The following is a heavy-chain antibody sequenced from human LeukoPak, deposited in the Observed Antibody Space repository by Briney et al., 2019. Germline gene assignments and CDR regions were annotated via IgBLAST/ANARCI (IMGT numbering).Heavy chain of an antibody. CDR3: ARQNRIQLWSPFDY. CDR2: ISSSGSTI. Sequence: PGGSLRLSCAASRFTFSDYYMSWIRQAPGKGLEWVSYISSSGSTIYYADSVKGRFTISRDSSKNTLYLQMNSLRAEDTAVYYCARQNRIQLWSPFDYWGQGTLVTVSS. CDR1: RFTFSDYY. J-gene: IGHJ4*02. D-gene: IGHD5-18*01. V-gene: IGHV3-11*01.